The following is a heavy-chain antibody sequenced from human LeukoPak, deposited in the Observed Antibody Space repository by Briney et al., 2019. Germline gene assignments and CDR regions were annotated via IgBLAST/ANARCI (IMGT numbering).Heavy chain of an antibody. CDR2: IYYSGST. D-gene: IGHD5-24*01. CDR1: GGSISSYY. J-gene: IGHJ4*02. CDR3: ARGIRDGYNSVFTAFDY. Sequence: SETLSLTCTVSGGSISSYYWSWIRQPPGKGLEWIGYIYYSGSTNYNPSLKSRVTISVDTSKNQFSLKLSSVTAADTAVHYCARGIRDGYNSVFTAFDYWGQGTLVTVSS. V-gene: IGHV4-59*01.